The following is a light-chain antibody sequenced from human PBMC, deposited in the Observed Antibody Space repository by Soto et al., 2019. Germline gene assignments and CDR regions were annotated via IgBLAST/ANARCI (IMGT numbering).Light chain of an antibody. V-gene: IGKV3-20*01. Sequence: EIVLTQSPGTLSLSPGEGATLSCRASQSVTSSSLAWYQQKPGQAPRLLIYGASSRATGIPDSFSGRGSRTDFTLTINRLEPEDFALYSCQQYGSAPFTFGPGTKVDVK. CDR2: GAS. CDR3: QQYGSAPFT. CDR1: QSVTSSS. J-gene: IGKJ3*01.